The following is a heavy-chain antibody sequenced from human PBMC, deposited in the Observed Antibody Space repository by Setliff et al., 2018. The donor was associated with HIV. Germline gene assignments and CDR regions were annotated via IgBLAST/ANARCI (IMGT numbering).Heavy chain of an antibody. CDR2: IHSTGRT. V-gene: IGHV4-4*09. Sequence: PSETLSLTCTVSGDSIIDSYWSWVRQPPGKGLEWIGYIHSTGRTNYSPSLKSRVTTSVDTSKNHFSLRLRSVTAADTAVYYCARLSVVIHDTFDVWGHGTMVTVS. CDR1: GDSIIDSY. D-gene: IGHD3-22*01. J-gene: IGHJ3*01. CDR3: ARLSVVIHDTFDV.